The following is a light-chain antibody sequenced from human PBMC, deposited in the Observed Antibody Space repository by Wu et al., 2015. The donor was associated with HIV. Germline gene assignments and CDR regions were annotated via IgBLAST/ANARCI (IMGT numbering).Light chain of an antibody. V-gene: IGKV3-11*01. J-gene: IGKJ4*01. CDR2: DAS. CDR1: QSVDNY. CDR3: QQYNNWLT. Sequence: EIVLTQSPATLSLSPGERATLSCRASQSVDNYLAWYQRKPGQAPRLLIYDASNRATGIPARFSGSGSGTEFTLIISSLQSEDFAVYYCQQYNNWLTFGGGTRVEIK.